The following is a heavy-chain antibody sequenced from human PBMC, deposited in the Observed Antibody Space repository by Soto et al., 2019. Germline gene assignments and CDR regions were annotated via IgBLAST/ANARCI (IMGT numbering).Heavy chain of an antibody. D-gene: IGHD3-9*01. V-gene: IGHV3-7*01. J-gene: IGHJ4*02. Sequence: GGSLRLSCAASGFTFSSYWMSWVRQAPGKGLEWVANIKQDGSEKYYVDSVKGRFTISRDNAKNSLYLQMNSLRAEDTAVYYCARAGEYYDILTGYYSFDYWGQGTLVTVSS. CDR2: IKQDGSEK. CDR3: ARAGEYYDILTGYYSFDY. CDR1: GFTFSSYW.